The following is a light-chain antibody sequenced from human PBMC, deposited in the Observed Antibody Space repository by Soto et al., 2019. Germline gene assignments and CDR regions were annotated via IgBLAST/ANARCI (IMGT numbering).Light chain of an antibody. CDR2: GDN. CDR1: SSNIGTRYG. Sequence: QPVLTQPPSVSGAPGQSVTISCTGTSSNIGTRYGVHWYQQLPGTAPQLLIYGDNLRPSGVPDRFSGSKSGTSASLAITGLQADDEADYYCQSYDSSLSGWVFGGGTKLTVL. J-gene: IGLJ3*02. V-gene: IGLV1-40*01. CDR3: QSYDSSLSGWV.